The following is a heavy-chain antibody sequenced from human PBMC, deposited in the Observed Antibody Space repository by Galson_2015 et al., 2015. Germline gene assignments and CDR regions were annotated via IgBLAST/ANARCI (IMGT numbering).Heavy chain of an antibody. CDR1: GYTFTGHY. D-gene: IGHD5-24*01. Sequence: SVKVSCKASGYTFTGHYLHWVRQAPGQGLEWMGWLHPNSANTNYAQNFQAWVTMTWDTSISTAYLEVSRLRSDNTAVYYCARQTADGYKLDFWGQGTLLPVSS. V-gene: IGHV1-2*04. J-gene: IGHJ4*02. CDR3: ARQTADGYKLDF. CDR2: LHPNSANT.